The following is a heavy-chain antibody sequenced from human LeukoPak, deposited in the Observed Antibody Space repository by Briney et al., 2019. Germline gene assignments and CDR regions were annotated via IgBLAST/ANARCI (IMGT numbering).Heavy chain of an antibody. D-gene: IGHD2-8*01. CDR2: ISGSGGDT. J-gene: IGHJ4*02. CDR1: GFTFSNYA. CDR3: AKVRCCTNNICHGDF. V-gene: IGHV3-23*01. Sequence: GGSLRLSCASSGFTFSNYAMSWVRQAPGKGLEWVSGISGSGGDTYYADSVKGRFTISRDNSKNTLYLQMNSLRAEDTAVYYCAKVRCCTNNICHGDFWGQGTLVTVSS.